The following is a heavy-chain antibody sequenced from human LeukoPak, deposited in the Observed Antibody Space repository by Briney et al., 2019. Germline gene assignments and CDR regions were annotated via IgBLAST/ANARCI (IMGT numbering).Heavy chain of an antibody. CDR2: ISSSSSYI. V-gene: IGHV3-21*01. CDR3: ARDPSDSSGPGGY. J-gene: IGHJ4*02. CDR1: GFTYSSYS. D-gene: IGHD3-22*01. Sequence: PRGSLRLSCAASGFTYSSYSMNWVRQAPGKGLEWVSSISSSSSYIYYADSVKGRFTISRDNAKNSLYLQMNSLRAEDTAVYYCARDPSDSSGPGGYWGQGTLVTVSS.